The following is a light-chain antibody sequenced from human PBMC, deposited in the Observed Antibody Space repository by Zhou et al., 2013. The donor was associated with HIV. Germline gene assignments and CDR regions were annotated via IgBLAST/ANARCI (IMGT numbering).Light chain of an antibody. V-gene: IGKV1-5*03. J-gene: IGKJ4*01. CDR2: KAS. CDR1: QSISSW. Sequence: DIQMTQSPSTLSASVGDRVTITCRASQSISSWLAWYQQKPGKAPKLLIYKASTLESGVPSRFSGSGSGTEFTLTISSLQPDDFGTYYCQQCNSYPLTFGGGPRWRSN. CDR3: QQCNSYPLT.